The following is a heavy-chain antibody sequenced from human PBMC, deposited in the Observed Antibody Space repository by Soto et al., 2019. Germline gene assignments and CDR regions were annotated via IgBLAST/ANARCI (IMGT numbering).Heavy chain of an antibody. CDR3: ARSQGSSTSLEIYYYYYYGMDV. J-gene: IGHJ6*02. V-gene: IGHV1-69*01. CDR1: GGTFSSYA. Sequence: QAQLVQSGAEVKKPGSSVKVSCKASGGTFSSYAISWVRQAPGQGLEWMGGIIPIPGTANYAQKFQGRVTMTADESTSTAYMELSSLRSEDTAVYYCARSQGSSTSLEIYYYYYYGMDVWGQGTTVTVSS. D-gene: IGHD2-2*01. CDR2: IIPIPGTA.